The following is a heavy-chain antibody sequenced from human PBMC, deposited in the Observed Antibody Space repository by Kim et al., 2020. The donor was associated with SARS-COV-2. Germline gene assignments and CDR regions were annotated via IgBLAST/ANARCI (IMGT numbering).Heavy chain of an antibody. CDR2: KRSKIYGGAA. V-gene: IGHV3-49*03. CDR3: GRGLTETGAKYYFDR. CDR1: GFTFGDDG. D-gene: IGHD3-16*01. Sequence: GGSLRLSCAGSGFTFGDDGVGWFRQAPGRGLEWVGFKRSKIYGGAAEYAASVKGRFIISRDDSNSIAYMEMNSLTTEDSAVYYCGRGLTETGAKYYFDRCGQRTLVPVSS. J-gene: IGHJ4*02.